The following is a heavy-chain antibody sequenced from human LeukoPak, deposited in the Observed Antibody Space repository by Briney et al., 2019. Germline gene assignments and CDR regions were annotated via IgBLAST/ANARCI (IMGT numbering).Heavy chain of an antibody. J-gene: IGHJ4*02. D-gene: IGHD3-22*01. CDR2: TYYSGNP. CDR1: GDSISSNSYY. V-gene: IGHV4-39*01. CDR3: ASQLDDYYDSTGYYTGFIDY. Sequence: SETLSLTCTVSGDSISSNSYYWGWIRQPPGKGLEWVGSTYYSGNPFYNPSLKSRVTISVDPSKNQFSLSLDSVTAADTAVYYCASQLDDYYDSTGYYTGFIDYWGPGTLVTVSS.